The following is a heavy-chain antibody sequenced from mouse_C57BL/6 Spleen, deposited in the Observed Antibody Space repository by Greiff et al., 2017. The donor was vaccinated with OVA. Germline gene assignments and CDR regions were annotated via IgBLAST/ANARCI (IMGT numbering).Heavy chain of an antibody. V-gene: IGHV1-18*01. Sequence: EVHLVESGPELVKPGASVKIPCKASGYTFTDYNMDWVKQSHGKSLEWIGDINPNNGGTIYNQKFKGKATLTVDKSSSTAYMELRSLTSEDTAVYYCARSGYYGSLYFDYWGQGTTLTVSS. CDR2: INPNNGGT. J-gene: IGHJ2*01. CDR3: ARSGYYGSLYFDY. D-gene: IGHD1-1*01. CDR1: GYTFTDYN.